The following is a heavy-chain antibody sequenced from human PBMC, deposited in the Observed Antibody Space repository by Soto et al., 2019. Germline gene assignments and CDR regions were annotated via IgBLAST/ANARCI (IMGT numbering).Heavy chain of an antibody. Sequence: QVQLQESGPGLVKPSETLSLTCTVSSDSITSYYWSWIRQPPGKGLEWIGYIYYSGSTNYNPSLERRVTMSVDTSKNQFSLKVSSVTAADTAVYYCARHGPMLPGFDFWGQGILVTVSS. CDR1: SDSITSYY. CDR2: IYYSGST. V-gene: IGHV4-59*08. CDR3: ARHGPMLPGFDF. D-gene: IGHD3-16*01. J-gene: IGHJ4*02.